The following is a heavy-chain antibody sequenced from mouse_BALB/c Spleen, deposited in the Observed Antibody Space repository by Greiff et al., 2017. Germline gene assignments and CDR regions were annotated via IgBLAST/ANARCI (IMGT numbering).Heavy chain of an antibody. D-gene: IGHD1-1*01. V-gene: IGHV5-17*02. CDR3: ARGGLITTASYYFDY. CDR1: GFTFSSFG. J-gene: IGHJ2*01. Sequence: EVQGVESGGDLVQPGGSLKLSCAASGFTFSSFGMHWVRQAPEKGLEWVAYISSGSSTIYYADTVKGRFTISRDNPKNTMFLQMTSLRSEDTAMYYCARGGLITTASYYFDYWGQGTTLTVSS. CDR2: ISSGSSTI.